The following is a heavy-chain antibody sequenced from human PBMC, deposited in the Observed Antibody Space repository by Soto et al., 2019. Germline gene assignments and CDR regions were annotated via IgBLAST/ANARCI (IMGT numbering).Heavy chain of an antibody. J-gene: IGHJ6*03. V-gene: IGHV3-9*01. Sequence: EVVLVESGGGLAQPGGSLRLSCVASGFNFDDFAMHWVRQAPGKGLQWVSGIRWNGETPAYGDSVKGRFIISRDNARNSLYLQMNSLRPEDTAVYFCARVKTRIAYRDDSMDVWGKGTTVTVS. D-gene: IGHD3-16*01. CDR3: ARVKTRIAYRDDSMDV. CDR2: IRWNGETP. CDR1: GFNFDDFA.